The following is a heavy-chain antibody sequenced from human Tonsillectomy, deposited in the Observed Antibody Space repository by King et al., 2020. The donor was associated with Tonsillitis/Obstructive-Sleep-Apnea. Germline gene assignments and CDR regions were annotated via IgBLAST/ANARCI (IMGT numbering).Heavy chain of an antibody. CDR2: INPNSGGT. V-gene: IGHV1-2*04. CDR1: GYTFTGYY. CDR3: ARGEVVVASYYSDY. J-gene: IGHJ4*02. D-gene: IGHD2-15*01. Sequence: QLVQSGAEVKKPGASVKVSCKASGYTFTGYYMHWVRQAPGQGLEWMGWINPNSGGTKYAQKFQGWVTMTRDTSISTAYMELSRLRSDDTAVYYCARGEVVVASYYSDYWGQGTLVTVSS.